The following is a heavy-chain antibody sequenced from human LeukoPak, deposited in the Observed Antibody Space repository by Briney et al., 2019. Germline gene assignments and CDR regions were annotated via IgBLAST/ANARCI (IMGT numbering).Heavy chain of an antibody. J-gene: IGHJ4*02. Sequence: GGSLRLSCAASGFTFSSYGMHWVRQAPGKGLEWVAVIWFDGSKKYYADSVKGRFTISRDNSKNTLYLQMNSLRAEDTAVYYCAKDGIARSIFDYWGQGTLVTVSS. CDR3: AKDGIARSIFDY. D-gene: IGHD1-1*01. CDR2: IWFDGSKK. CDR1: GFTFSSYG. V-gene: IGHV3-30*02.